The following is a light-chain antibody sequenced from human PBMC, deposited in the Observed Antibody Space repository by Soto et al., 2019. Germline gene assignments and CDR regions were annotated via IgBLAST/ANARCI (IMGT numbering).Light chain of an antibody. CDR3: QKYNNWPIT. V-gene: IGKV3-15*01. CDR2: GAS. CDR1: QSVASN. J-gene: IGKJ5*01. Sequence: EIVLTQSPATLSVSPGERATLSCRTSQSVASNLAWYQQIPGQTPRLLIYGASTRATTIPVRFSGSGSGTAFTLTISSLQSEDFALYYCQKYNNWPITFGQGTRLEIK.